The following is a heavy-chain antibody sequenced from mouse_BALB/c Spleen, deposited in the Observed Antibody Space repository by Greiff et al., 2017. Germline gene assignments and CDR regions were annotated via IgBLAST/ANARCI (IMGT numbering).Heavy chain of an antibody. CDR1: GFTFSSFG. V-gene: IGHV5-17*02. J-gene: IGHJ4*01. CDR3: ARRRYDNAMDY. CDR2: ISSGSSTI. D-gene: IGHD2-14*01. Sequence: EVQGVESGGGLVQPGGSRKLSCAASGFTFSSFGMHWVRQAPEKGLEWVAYISSGSSTIYYADTVKGRFTISRDNPKNTLFLQMTSLRSEDTAMYYCARRRYDNAMDYWGQGTSVTVSS.